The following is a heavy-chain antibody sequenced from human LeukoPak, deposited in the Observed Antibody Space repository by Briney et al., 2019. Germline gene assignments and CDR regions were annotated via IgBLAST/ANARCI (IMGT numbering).Heavy chain of an antibody. J-gene: IGHJ4*02. CDR2: TSYDESNK. Sequence: GGSLRLSCSASGFTFSDYAMHWVRQAPGKGLEWVAVTSYDESNKYYADSVKGRFTISRDNSKKTLYLQMNSLRDEDTAIYYCARVVVSSSSDYFGYWGQGTLVIVSS. D-gene: IGHD6-6*01. CDR3: ARVVVSSSSDYFGY. V-gene: IGHV3-30*04. CDR1: GFTFSDYA.